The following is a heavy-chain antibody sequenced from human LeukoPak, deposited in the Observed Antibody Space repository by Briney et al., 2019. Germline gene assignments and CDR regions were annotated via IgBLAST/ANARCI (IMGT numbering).Heavy chain of an antibody. D-gene: IGHD5-12*01. CDR3: ARENSGYDGGFDY. CDR2: ITDTATT. CDR1: GFTFSSYA. Sequence: PGGSLRLSCAASGFTFSSYAMSWVRQAPGKGLEWVSYITDTATTYYADSVRGRFTISRDNAKNSLFLQMNSLRAEDTAVYYCARENSGYDGGFDYRGQGTLVTVSS. V-gene: IGHV3-69-1*02. J-gene: IGHJ4*02.